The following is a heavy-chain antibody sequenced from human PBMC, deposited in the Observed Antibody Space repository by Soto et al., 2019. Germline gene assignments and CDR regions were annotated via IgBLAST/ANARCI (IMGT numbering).Heavy chain of an antibody. CDR3: ARRWGRTVDY. V-gene: IGHV4-59*08. CDR2: IYYSGST. Sequence: SETLSLTCTESGGSISSYYWSWIRQPPGKGLEWIGYIYYSGSTNYNPSLKSRVTISVDTSKNQFSLKLSSVTAADTAVYYCARRWGRTVDYWGQGTLVSLSS. D-gene: IGHD7-27*01. J-gene: IGHJ4*02. CDR1: GGSISSYY.